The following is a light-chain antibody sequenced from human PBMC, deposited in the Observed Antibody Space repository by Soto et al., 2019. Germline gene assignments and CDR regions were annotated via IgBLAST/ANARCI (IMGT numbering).Light chain of an antibody. V-gene: IGKV3-20*01. CDR3: QQYGSSASIT. CDR2: GAS. CDR1: QSVDSNY. J-gene: IGKJ5*01. Sequence: EIVLTQSPGTLSLSPGEEATLSCRASQSVDSNYLAWYQQKPGQTPRLIIYGASGRADGIPHRFSGSGFGTDFTLTISKVEPEDFAMYYCQQYGSSASITFGQGTRLEI.